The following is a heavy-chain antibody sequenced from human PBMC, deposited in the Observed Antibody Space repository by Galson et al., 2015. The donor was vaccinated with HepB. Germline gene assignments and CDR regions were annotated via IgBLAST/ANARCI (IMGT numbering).Heavy chain of an antibody. CDR3: ARSKLQMATKRGFDP. V-gene: IGHV1-69*13. CDR1: GGTFSSYA. D-gene: IGHD5-24*01. J-gene: IGHJ5*02. Sequence: SVKVSCKASGGTFSSYAISWVRQAPGQGLEWMGGIIPIFGTANYAQKFQGRVTITADESTSTAYMELSSLRSEDTAVYYCARSKLQMATKRGFDPWGQGTLVTVSS. CDR2: IIPIFGTA.